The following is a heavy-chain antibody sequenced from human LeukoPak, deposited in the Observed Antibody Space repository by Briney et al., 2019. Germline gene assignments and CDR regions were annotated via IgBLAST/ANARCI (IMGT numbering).Heavy chain of an antibody. CDR3: AKDAPPYYYDSSGYYGDY. CDR1: GFTFSSYG. J-gene: IGHJ4*02. CDR2: ISYDGSNK. Sequence: GGSLRLSCAASGFTFSSYGMHWVRQAPGKGLEWVAVISYDGSNKYYADSVKGRFTISRDNSKNTLYLQMNSLRAEDTAGYYCAKDAPPYYYDSSGYYGDYWGQGTLVTVSS. D-gene: IGHD3-22*01. V-gene: IGHV3-30*18.